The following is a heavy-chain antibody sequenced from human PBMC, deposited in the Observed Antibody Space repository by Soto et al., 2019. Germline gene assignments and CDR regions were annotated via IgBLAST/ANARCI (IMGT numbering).Heavy chain of an antibody. CDR1: GGSFSAYY. J-gene: IGHJ4*02. V-gene: IGHV4-34*01. D-gene: IGHD3-22*01. CDR2: INHSGGT. CDR3: ARGSVDTVDSSGFYEY. Sequence: SETLSLTCAVYGGSFSAYYWSWIRQPPGKGLEWIGEINHSGGTSYNPSLKSRVTISVDTSKSQFSLKLTSVTAADRAVYYCARGSVDTVDSSGFYEYWGQRTPVTVSS.